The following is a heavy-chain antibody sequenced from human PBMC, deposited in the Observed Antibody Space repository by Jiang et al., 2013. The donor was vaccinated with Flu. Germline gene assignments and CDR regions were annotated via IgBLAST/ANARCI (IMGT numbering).Heavy chain of an antibody. D-gene: IGHD3-16*01. CDR2: INPISSNT. CDR3: TRKPPAGDYTNTFDI. J-gene: IGHJ3*02. V-gene: IGHV1-2*02. Sequence: VRVSCKTSGYSXTDYFIHWVRQAPGQGLEWMGWINPISSNTLYAQRFQGRVTMTRDSSISTSYMELSGLRSDDTAIFYCTRKPPAGDYTNTFDIWGQGTLVTVSS. CDR1: GYSXTDYF.